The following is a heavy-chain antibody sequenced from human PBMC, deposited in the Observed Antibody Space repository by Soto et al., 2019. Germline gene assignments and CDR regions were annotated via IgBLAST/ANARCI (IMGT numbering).Heavy chain of an antibody. CDR3: ARDRPDSSGYYYKSGDAFDI. Sequence: ASVKVSCKASGYTFTSYGISWVRQAPGQGLEWMGWISAYNGNTNYAQKLQGRVTMTTDTSTSTAYMELRSLRSDDTAVYYCARDRPDSSGYYYKSGDAFDIWGQGTMVTVSS. D-gene: IGHD3-22*01. CDR2: ISAYNGNT. J-gene: IGHJ3*02. CDR1: GYTFTSYG. V-gene: IGHV1-18*01.